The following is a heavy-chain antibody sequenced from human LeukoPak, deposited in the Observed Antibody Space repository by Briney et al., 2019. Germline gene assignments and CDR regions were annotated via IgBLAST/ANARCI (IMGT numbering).Heavy chain of an antibody. J-gene: IGHJ4*02. Sequence: ASVKVSCKASGYTFTSYGISWVRQAPGQGLEWMGWISAYNGNTNYAQKLQGRVTMTTDTSTSTAYMELRSLRSDGTAVYYCAREYCSSTSCYKRVFDYWGQGTLVTVSS. D-gene: IGHD2-2*02. CDR3: AREYCSSTSCYKRVFDY. V-gene: IGHV1-18*01. CDR1: GYTFTSYG. CDR2: ISAYNGNT.